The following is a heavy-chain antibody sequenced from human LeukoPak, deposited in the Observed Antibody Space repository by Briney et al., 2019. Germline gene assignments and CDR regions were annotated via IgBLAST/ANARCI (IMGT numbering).Heavy chain of an antibody. V-gene: IGHV1-2*02. CDR2: INPNSGGT. CDR3: ARDLSQLDYGMDV. Sequence: GASVKVSCKASGFTFTGYYMHWARQAPGQGLEWMGWINPNSGGTNYAQKFQGRVTMTRDTSISTAYMELSRLRSDDTAVYYCARDLSQLDYGMDVWGQGTTVTVSS. D-gene: IGHD2-2*01. J-gene: IGHJ6*02. CDR1: GFTFTGYY.